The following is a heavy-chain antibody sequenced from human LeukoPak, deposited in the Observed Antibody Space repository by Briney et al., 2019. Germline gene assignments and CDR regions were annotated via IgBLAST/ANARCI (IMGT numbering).Heavy chain of an antibody. Sequence: PSETLSLTCAVSGGSMSSGGYSWSWIRQPPGKGLEWIGYIYHSGSTNYNPSLKSRVTISVDTSKNQLSLKLSSVTAADTAVYYCARVISGSYYGWGQGTLVTVSS. V-gene: IGHV4-30-2*01. D-gene: IGHD1-26*01. CDR1: GGSMSSGGYS. CDR2: IYHSGST. CDR3: ARVISGSYYG. J-gene: IGHJ4*02.